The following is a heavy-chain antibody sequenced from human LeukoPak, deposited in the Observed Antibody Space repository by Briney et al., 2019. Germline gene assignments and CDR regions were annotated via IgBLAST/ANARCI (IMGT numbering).Heavy chain of an antibody. CDR2: IYSGGST. D-gene: IGHD5-18*01. CDR1: GFTVSSNY. V-gene: IGHV3-66*04. Sequence: GGSLRLSCAASGFTVSSNYMSWVRQAPGKGLEWVSVIYSGGSTYYADSVKGRFTISRDNSKNTLYLQMNSLSAEDTAVYYCAKLQLWRYFDYWGQGTLVTVSS. CDR3: AKLQLWRYFDY. J-gene: IGHJ4*02.